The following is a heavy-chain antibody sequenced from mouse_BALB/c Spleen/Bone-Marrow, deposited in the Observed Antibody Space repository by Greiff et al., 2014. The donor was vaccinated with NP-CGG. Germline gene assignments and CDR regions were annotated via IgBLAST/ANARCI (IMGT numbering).Heavy chain of an antibody. D-gene: IGHD1-2*01. J-gene: IGHJ4*01. CDR2: IWPDGST. V-gene: IGHV2-9*02. CDR3: ARITTATGAMDY. Sequence: QVQLQQPGPGLVAPSQSLSITCTVSGFSLTTYGVHWVRQPPGKGLEWLGVIWPDGSTYYNSALMSRLSIRKDNSKSQVFLKMNSLQTDDTAMYYCARITTATGAMDYWGQGTSVTVSS. CDR1: GFSLTTYG.